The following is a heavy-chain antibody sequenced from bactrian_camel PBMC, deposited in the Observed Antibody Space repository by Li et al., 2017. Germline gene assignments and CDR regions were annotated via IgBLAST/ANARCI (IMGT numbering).Heavy chain of an antibody. J-gene: IGHJ6*01. D-gene: IGHD2*01. CDR3: AADESWLLLNFHEADFGH. V-gene: IGHV3S53*01. CDR2: VENDGNT. CDR1: GNIDDIMS. Sequence: QVQLVESGEGSVQAGGSPRLSSAASGNIDDIMSMAWFRQAPGMEREEVAAVENDGNTNYADSVKGRFTISKDNAKSTVYLQMNSLKPEDTAVYYCAADESWLLLNFHEADFGHWGQGTQVTVS.